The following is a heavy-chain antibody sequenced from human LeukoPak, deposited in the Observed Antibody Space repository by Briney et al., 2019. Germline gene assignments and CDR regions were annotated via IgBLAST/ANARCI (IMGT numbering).Heavy chain of an antibody. CDR1: GFTFSSYG. D-gene: IGHD3-9*01. CDR3: ALGRYDILTGYYPFDY. CDR2: IKQDGSEK. J-gene: IGHJ4*02. Sequence: GGTLRLSCAASGFTFSSYGMSWVRQAPGKGLEWVANIKQDGSEKYYVDSVKGRFTISRDNAKNSLYLQMNSLTAADTAVYYCALGRYDILTGYYPFDYWGQGTLVTVSS. V-gene: IGHV3-7*01.